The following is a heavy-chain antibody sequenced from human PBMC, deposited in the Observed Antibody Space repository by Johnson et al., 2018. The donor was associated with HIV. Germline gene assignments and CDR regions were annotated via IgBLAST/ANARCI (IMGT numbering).Heavy chain of an antibody. Sequence: EVQLVESGGGLVQPGRSMRLSCAASGFTFDDYAMHWVRQAPGKGLEWVSGINSDGRSTTYADSVKGRFPISRDNAKNTLFLQMNSLRAEDTAVYYCVRVAFPAPDVGAFDIWGQGTMVTVSS. D-gene: IGHD1-14*01. CDR1: GFTFDDYA. J-gene: IGHJ3*02. CDR3: VRVAFPAPDVGAFDI. V-gene: IGHV3-9*01. CDR2: INSDGRST.